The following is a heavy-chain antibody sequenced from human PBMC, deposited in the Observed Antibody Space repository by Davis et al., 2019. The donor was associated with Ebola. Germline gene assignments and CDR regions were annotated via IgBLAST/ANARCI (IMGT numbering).Heavy chain of an antibody. D-gene: IGHD3-16*02. J-gene: IGHJ6*02. CDR1: GGSISSSSYY. CDR2: IYYSGST. V-gene: IGHV4-39*01. Sequence: MPSETLSLTCTVSGGSISSSSYYWGWLRQPPGQGLEWIESIYYSGSTYYNPSLKSRVTISVDTSKNQFSLKLSSVTAADTAVYYCARQGYPRNYYYYGMDVWGQGTTVTVSS. CDR3: ARQGYPRNYYYYGMDV.